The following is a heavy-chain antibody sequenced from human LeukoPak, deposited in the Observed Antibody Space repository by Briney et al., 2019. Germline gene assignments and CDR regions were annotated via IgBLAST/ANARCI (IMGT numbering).Heavy chain of an antibody. CDR3: AGRNCSSTSCYGGNWFDP. J-gene: IGHJ5*02. CDR1: GGSISSSNW. CDR2: INHSGST. V-gene: IGHV4-4*02. D-gene: IGHD2-2*01. Sequence: SGTLSLTCAVSGGSISSSNWWSWVRQPPGKGLEWIGEINHSGSTNYNPSLKSRVTISVDTSKNQFSLKLSSVTAADTAVYYCAGRNCSSTSCYGGNWFDPWGQGTLVTVSS.